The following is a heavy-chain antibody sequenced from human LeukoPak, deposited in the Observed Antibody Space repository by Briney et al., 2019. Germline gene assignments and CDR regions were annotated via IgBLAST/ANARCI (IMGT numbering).Heavy chain of an antibody. CDR3: ASPGEGYCSGGSCYYFDY. CDR2: ISSSGSTI. V-gene: IGHV3-48*03. CDR1: GFTFSSYE. J-gene: IGHJ4*02. D-gene: IGHD2-15*01. Sequence: PGGSLRLSCAASGFTFSSYEMNWVRQAPGKGLEWVSYISSSGSTIYYADSVKGRFTISRDNAKNSLYLQMNSLRAEDTAVYYCASPGEGYCSGGSCYYFDYWGQGTLVTVSP.